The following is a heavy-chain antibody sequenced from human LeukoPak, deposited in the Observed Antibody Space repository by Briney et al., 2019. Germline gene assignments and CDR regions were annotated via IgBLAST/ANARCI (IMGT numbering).Heavy chain of an antibody. Sequence: SETLSLTCTVSGGSISSYYWSWIRQPSGKGLEWIGYIYYSGSTNYNPSLKSRVTISVDTSKNQFSLKLSSVTAADTAVYYCARDLGVVPAAWGGWFDPWGQGTLVTVSS. D-gene: IGHD2-2*01. J-gene: IGHJ5*02. V-gene: IGHV4-59*01. CDR3: ARDLGVVPAAWGGWFDP. CDR1: GGSISSYY. CDR2: IYYSGST.